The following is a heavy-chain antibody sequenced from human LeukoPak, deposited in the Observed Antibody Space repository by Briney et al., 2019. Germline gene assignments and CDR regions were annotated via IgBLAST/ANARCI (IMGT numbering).Heavy chain of an antibody. Sequence: ASVKVSCKASRYTFTGYYMHWVRQAPGQGLEWMGWINPNSGGTNYAQKFQGRVTMTRDTSISTAYMELSRLRSDDTAVYYCASEDSYGYYFDYWGQGTLVTVSS. CDR1: RYTFTGYY. V-gene: IGHV1-2*02. D-gene: IGHD5-18*01. J-gene: IGHJ4*02. CDR2: INPNSGGT. CDR3: ASEDSYGYYFDY.